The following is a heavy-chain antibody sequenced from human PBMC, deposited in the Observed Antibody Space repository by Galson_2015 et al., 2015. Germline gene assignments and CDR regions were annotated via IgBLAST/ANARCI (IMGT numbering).Heavy chain of an antibody. CDR1: GFTFSSYW. CDR2: INSDGSST. J-gene: IGHJ4*02. CDR3: ARGYCSGGSCYWGHFYDY. Sequence: SLRLSCAASGFTFSSYWMHWVRQAPGKGLVWVSRINSDGSSTSYADSVKGRFTISRDNAKNTLYLQMNSLRAEDTAVYYCARGYCSGGSCYWGHFYDYWGQGTLVTVSS. D-gene: IGHD2-15*01. V-gene: IGHV3-74*01.